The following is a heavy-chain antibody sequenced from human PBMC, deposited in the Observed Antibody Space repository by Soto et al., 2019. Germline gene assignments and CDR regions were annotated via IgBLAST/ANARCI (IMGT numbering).Heavy chain of an antibody. Sequence: PSETLSLTCTVSGGSISNYYWSWIRQPPGKGLEWIAYFYYTGSTNYNPSHRSRVTISVDTSKNQFSLKLSSVTAADTAVYYCAKYYYDSNTYFYRWFDPWGQGTLVTVSS. D-gene: IGHD3-22*01. V-gene: IGHV4-59*08. CDR3: AKYYYDSNTYFYRWFDP. CDR1: GGSISNYY. CDR2: FYYTGST. J-gene: IGHJ5*02.